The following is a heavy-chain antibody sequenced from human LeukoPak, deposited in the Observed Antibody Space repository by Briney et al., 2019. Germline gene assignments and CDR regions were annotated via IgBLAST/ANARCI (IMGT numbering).Heavy chain of an antibody. Sequence: PSKTLSLTCTVSGGSISSSSYYWGWIRQPPGKGLEWIGTMFYAGDTFYNPSLESRVTISVDTSKNQFSLKLSSVTAADTAVYYCARVRSIVVVPANTRFDYWGQGTLVTVSS. V-gene: IGHV4-39*01. CDR3: ARVRSIVVVPANTRFDY. J-gene: IGHJ4*02. CDR1: GGSISSSSYY. CDR2: MFYAGDT. D-gene: IGHD2-2*01.